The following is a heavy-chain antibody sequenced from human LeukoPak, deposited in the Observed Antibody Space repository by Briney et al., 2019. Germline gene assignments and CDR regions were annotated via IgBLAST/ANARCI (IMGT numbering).Heavy chain of an antibody. CDR1: GFTFSSYS. CDR3: ARDTGDYGGNYYYYMDV. Sequence: GGSLRLSCAASGFTFSSYSMSWIRQAPGKGLEWVSYISRSGSTIYYADSVKGRFTISRDNAKNSLYLQMNSLRAEDTAVYYCARDTGDYGGNYYYYMDVWGKGTTVTVSS. J-gene: IGHJ6*03. V-gene: IGHV3-48*04. D-gene: IGHD4-23*01. CDR2: ISRSGSTI.